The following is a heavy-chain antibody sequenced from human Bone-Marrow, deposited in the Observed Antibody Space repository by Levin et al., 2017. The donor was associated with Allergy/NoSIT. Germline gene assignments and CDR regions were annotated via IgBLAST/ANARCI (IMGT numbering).Heavy chain of an antibody. J-gene: IGHJ4*02. CDR1: GFTFSGSW. V-gene: IGHV3-7*01. Sequence: GGSLRLSCVASGFTFSGSWMNWIRQAPGKGLEWVANINPDGSYKRYVDSVKGRFTISRDNAKNSLFLEMTSLRVEDTGVYYCASWASGGNDWGLGTLVTVSS. D-gene: IGHD4-23*01. CDR3: ASWASGGND. CDR2: INPDGSYK.